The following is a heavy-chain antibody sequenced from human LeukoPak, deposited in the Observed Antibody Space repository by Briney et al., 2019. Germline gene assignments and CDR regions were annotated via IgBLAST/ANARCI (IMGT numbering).Heavy chain of an antibody. CDR1: GFTFSDYW. Sequence: PGGSLRLSCAASGFTFSDYWMSWVRQAPGKGLERVANINQDGREKYYVDSVKGLFTISKDNAKNSLYLQMNSLRAEDTAVYYCATLKTYYDYVWGSYFDNWGQGTLVTVSS. CDR3: ATLKTYYDYVWGSYFDN. D-gene: IGHD3-16*01. V-gene: IGHV3-7*01. CDR2: INQDGREK. J-gene: IGHJ5*02.